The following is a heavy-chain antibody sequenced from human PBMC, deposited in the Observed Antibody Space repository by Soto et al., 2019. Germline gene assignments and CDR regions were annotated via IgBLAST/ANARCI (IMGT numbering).Heavy chain of an antibody. D-gene: IGHD2-15*01. CDR3: ARDVVVVAATSRNSLYYYYMDV. CDR2: IWYDGSNK. V-gene: IGHV3-33*01. Sequence: QVQLVESGGGVVQPGRSLRLSCAASGFTFSSYGMHWVRQAPGKGLEWVAVIWYDGSNKYYADSVKGRFTISRDNSKNTLYLQMNSLRAEDTAVYYCARDVVVVAATSRNSLYYYYMDVWGKGTTVTVSS. CDR1: GFTFSSYG. J-gene: IGHJ6*03.